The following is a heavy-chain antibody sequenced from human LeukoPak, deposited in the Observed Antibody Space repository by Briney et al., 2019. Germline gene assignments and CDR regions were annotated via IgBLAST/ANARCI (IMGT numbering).Heavy chain of an antibody. CDR3: ARGLLFSWFDP. Sequence: PSETLSLTCTVSGGSISSYYWSWIRQPPGKGLEWIAYIYYSGSTNYNPSLKSRVTISVDTSKNQFSLKLSSVTAADTAVYYCARGLLFSWFDPWGQGTLVTVSS. CDR1: GGSISSYY. CDR2: IYYSGST. D-gene: IGHD2-21*02. J-gene: IGHJ5*02. V-gene: IGHV4-59*01.